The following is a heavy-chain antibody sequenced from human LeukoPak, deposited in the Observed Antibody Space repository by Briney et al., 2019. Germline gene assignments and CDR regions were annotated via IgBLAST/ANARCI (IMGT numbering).Heavy chain of an antibody. Sequence: ASVKVSCKASGYTFTSYAMHWVRQAPGQRLEWMGWINAGNGNTKYSQKFQGRVTITADESTSTAYMELSSLRSEDTAVYYCARDANDYGDYEGFDYWGQGTLVTVSS. CDR3: ARDANDYGDYEGFDY. CDR1: GYTFTSYA. J-gene: IGHJ4*02. V-gene: IGHV1-3*01. CDR2: INAGNGNT. D-gene: IGHD4-17*01.